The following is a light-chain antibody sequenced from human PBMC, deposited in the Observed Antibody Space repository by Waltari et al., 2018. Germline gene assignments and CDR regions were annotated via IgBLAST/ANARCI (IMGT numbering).Light chain of an antibody. Sequence: DVVLTQSPLSLPVTPGEPASISCRSSQSLLHSIGYNYLDWYLQKPGQSPQLLIYLGSSRASGVPDRFTGSGSGTDFTLRITRVEAEDVGLYYCMQALHSITFGQGTRLEIK. V-gene: IGKV2-28*01. CDR3: MQALHSIT. CDR1: QSLLHSIGYNY. CDR2: LGS. J-gene: IGKJ5*01.